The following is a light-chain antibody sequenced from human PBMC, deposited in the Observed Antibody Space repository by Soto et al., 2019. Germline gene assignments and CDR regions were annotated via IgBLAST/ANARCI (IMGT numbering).Light chain of an antibody. V-gene: IGKV1-5*03. CDR1: QIISTW. CDR3: QQYDMSSRT. Sequence: DIQMTQSPSTLSASVGDRVTITCRASQIISTWLAWYQQKPGKAPKLLIYQASSLEGGVPSRFSGSGSGTEFTLTISSLQADDFATYYCQQYDMSSRTFGQGTKVET. J-gene: IGKJ2*02. CDR2: QAS.